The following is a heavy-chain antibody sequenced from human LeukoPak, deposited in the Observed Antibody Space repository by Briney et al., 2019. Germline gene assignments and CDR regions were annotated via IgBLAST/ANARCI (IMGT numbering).Heavy chain of an antibody. J-gene: IGHJ5*02. Sequence: SETLSLTCAVHGGSFSGYYWSWIRQPPGKGLEWIGEINHSGSTNYNPSLKSRVTISVDTSKNQFSLKLSSVTAADTAVYYCARGPRITIFGVVTKPYNWFDPWGQGTLVTVSS. CDR1: GGSFSGYY. D-gene: IGHD3-3*01. CDR3: ARGPRITIFGVVTKPYNWFDP. V-gene: IGHV4-34*01. CDR2: INHSGST.